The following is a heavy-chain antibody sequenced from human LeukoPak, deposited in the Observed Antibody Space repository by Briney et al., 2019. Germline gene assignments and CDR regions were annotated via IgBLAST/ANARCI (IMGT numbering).Heavy chain of an antibody. CDR2: ISSSSSYI. J-gene: IGHJ6*03. CDR3: ARDGAGTTSVYYYYYMDV. Sequence: GGSLRLSCVASGFTFSSYSMNWVRQAPGKGLEWVSSISSSSSYIYYADSVKGRFTISRDNAKNSLYLQMNSLRAEDTAVYYCARDGAGTTSVYYYYYMDVWGKGTTVTVSS. D-gene: IGHD1-7*01. V-gene: IGHV3-21*01. CDR1: GFTFSSYS.